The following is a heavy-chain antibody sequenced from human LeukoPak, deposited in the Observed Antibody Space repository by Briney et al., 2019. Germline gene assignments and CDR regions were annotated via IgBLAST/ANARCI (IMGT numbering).Heavy chain of an antibody. CDR2: ISYDGSNK. CDR1: GYTFTGYY. CDR3: ARGQSSSWFSGGDY. V-gene: IGHV3-30-3*01. J-gene: IGHJ4*02. D-gene: IGHD6-13*01. Sequence: SCKASGYTFTGYYMHWVRQAPGKGLEWVAVISYDGSNKYYADSVKGRFTISRDNSKNTLYLQMNSLRAEDTAVYYCARGQSSSWFSGGDYWGQGTLVTVSS.